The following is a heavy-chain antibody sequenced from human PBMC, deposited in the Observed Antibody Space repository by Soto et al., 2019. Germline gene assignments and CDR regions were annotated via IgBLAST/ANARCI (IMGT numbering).Heavy chain of an antibody. V-gene: IGHV1-46*01. J-gene: IGHJ4*02. CDR2: INPSGGST. CDR3: ARVRAPTSIAAAGTSYFDY. CDR1: GYTFTSYY. D-gene: IGHD6-13*01. Sequence: GASVKDSCKASGYTFTSYYMHWVRQAPGQGLEWMGIINPSGGSTSYAQKFQGRVTMTRDTSTSTVYMELSSLRSEDTAVYYCARVRAPTSIAAAGTSYFDYWGQGTLVTVSS.